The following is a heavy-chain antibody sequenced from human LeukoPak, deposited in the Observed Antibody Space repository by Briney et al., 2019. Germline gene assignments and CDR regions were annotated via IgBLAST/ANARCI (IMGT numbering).Heavy chain of an antibody. Sequence: PSETLSLTCTVSGGSISSYNWSWIRQPPGKGLEWIGYIYYSGSTNYNPSLKSRVTISVDTSKTQFSLKLSSVTAADTAVYYCARDSHDYGDYEYYFDYWGQGTLVTVSS. CDR1: GGSISSYN. D-gene: IGHD4-17*01. CDR2: IYYSGST. J-gene: IGHJ4*02. CDR3: ARDSHDYGDYEYYFDY. V-gene: IGHV4-59*01.